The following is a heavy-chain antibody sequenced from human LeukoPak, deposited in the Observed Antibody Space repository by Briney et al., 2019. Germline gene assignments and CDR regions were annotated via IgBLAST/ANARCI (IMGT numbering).Heavy chain of an antibody. CDR2: ISYDGSNK. D-gene: IGHD2-21*02. CDR1: GFTFSSYA. Sequence: GGSLRLSCAASGFTFSSYAMHWVRQAPGKGLEWVAVISYDGSNKHYADSVKGRFTISRDNSKNTLYLQMNSLRAEDTAVYYCAREDGTVTAFDYWGQGTLVTVSS. V-gene: IGHV3-30*04. CDR3: AREDGTVTAFDY. J-gene: IGHJ4*02.